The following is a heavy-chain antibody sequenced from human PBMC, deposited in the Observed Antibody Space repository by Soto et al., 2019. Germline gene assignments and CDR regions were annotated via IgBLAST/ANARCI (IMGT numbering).Heavy chain of an antibody. Sequence: GESLKISCKGSGYSFTSYWISWVRQMPGKGREGMGRIDPSDAYTNYSPSFQGHVTISADKSISTAYLQWSSLKASDTAMYYCPRPRIHAYGDFYRMDVWGQGTTVPVSS. V-gene: IGHV5-10-1*01. CDR2: IDPSDAYT. CDR3: PRPRIHAYGDFYRMDV. CDR1: GYSFTSYW. J-gene: IGHJ6*02. D-gene: IGHD4-17*01.